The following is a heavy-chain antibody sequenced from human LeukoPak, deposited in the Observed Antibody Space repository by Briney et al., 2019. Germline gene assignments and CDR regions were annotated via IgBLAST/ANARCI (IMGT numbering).Heavy chain of an antibody. CDR3: ATGGWLSWYYFDY. Sequence: ASVKVSCKVSGYTLTELSMRWVRQAPGKGLEWMGGFDPEDGETIYAQTFQGRVTMTEDTSTNTAYMELSSLRSEDTAVYYCATGGWLSWYYFDYWGQGTLVTVSS. CDR1: GYTLTELS. D-gene: IGHD5-12*01. J-gene: IGHJ4*02. CDR2: FDPEDGET. V-gene: IGHV1-24*01.